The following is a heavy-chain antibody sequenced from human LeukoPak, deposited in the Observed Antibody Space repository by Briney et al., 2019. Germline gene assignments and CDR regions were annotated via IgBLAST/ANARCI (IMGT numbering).Heavy chain of an antibody. CDR3: ARDSTVADDAFDI. Sequence: SETLSLTCTVSGGSISSYYWSWIRQPPGKGLEWIGYIYYSGSPNYNPSLKSRVTISVDTSKNQFSLKLSSVTAADTAVYYCARDSTVADDAFDIWGQGTMVTVSS. CDR2: IYYSGSP. D-gene: IGHD4-17*01. J-gene: IGHJ3*02. CDR1: GGSISSYY. V-gene: IGHV4-59*01.